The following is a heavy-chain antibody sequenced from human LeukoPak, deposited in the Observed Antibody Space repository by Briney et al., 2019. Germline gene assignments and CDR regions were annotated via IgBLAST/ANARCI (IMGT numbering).Heavy chain of an antibody. J-gene: IGHJ5*02. Sequence: GSLRLSCEASGFTFRDYYMSWIRQAPGKGLEWVSYISSSGDNTIHADSVKGRFTISRDNAKNSLYLQMNSLRDEDTAVYYCVGPTCLRGGYCSTNPWGQGTLVTVSS. CDR2: ISSSGDNT. D-gene: IGHD2-2*01. CDR1: GFTFRDYY. CDR3: VGPTCLRGGYCSTNP. V-gene: IGHV3-11*03.